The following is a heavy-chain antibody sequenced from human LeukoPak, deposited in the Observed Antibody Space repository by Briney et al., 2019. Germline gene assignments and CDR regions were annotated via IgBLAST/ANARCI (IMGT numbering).Heavy chain of an antibody. J-gene: IGHJ4*02. V-gene: IGHV3-7*04. CDR2: IKQDGGEK. CDR1: GFTCSSYW. D-gene: IGHD5-24*01. CDR3: AGRGDGNLYYFDH. Sequence: PGGSLRLSCAASGFTCSSYWMSWVRQAPGKGLEWVANIKQDGGEKYYVDSVKGRFTISRDNAKNSLYLQMNSLRPEDTAVYYCAGRGDGNLYYFDHWGQGTLVTASS.